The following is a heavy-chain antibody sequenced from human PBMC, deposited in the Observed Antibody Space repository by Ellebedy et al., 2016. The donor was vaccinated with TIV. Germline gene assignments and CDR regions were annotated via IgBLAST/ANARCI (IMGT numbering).Heavy chain of an antibody. V-gene: IGHV3-11*04. CDR3: ARDRGTTMIVSDY. D-gene: IGHD3-22*01. CDR2: ISSSGNTI. CDR1: GFTFSDYY. J-gene: IGHJ4*02. Sequence: SLKISCAASGFTFSDYYMSWIRQAPGKGLEWVSYISSSGNTIYYAESVKGRFTISRDIAKNSLYLQMNSLRAEDTAVYYCARDRGTTMIVSDYWGQGTLVTVSS.